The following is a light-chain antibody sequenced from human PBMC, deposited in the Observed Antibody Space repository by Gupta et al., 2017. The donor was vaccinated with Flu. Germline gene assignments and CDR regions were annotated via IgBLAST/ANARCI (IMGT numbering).Light chain of an antibody. J-gene: IGKJ1*01. CDR2: QVS. V-gene: IGKV2-30*01. CDR1: QNLVYSDGNTY. Sequence: DVVMTQSPLSLPVTLGQPASISCTSTQNLVYSDGNTYLHWFQQRPGQSPRRLIYQVSYRDSGVPDRCSGSGSGTDFTLKISRVEAEDVGIYFCMQSEHCPWAFGQGTKVEIK. CDR3: MQSEHCPWA.